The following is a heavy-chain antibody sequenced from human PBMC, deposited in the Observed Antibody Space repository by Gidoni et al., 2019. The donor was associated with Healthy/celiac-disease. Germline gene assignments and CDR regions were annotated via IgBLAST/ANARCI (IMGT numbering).Heavy chain of an antibody. J-gene: IGHJ2*01. CDR3: ARVGSWDFWSPADWYFDL. Sequence: QVQLQESGPGLVKPSETLSLTCTVSGGSFSSYYWSWIRQPPGKGLEWIGYIYYSGSTNYNPSLKSRVTISVDTSKNQFSLKLSSVTAADTAVYYCARVGSWDFWSPADWYFDLWGRGTLVTVSS. CDR2: IYYSGST. V-gene: IGHV4-59*01. D-gene: IGHD3-3*01. CDR1: GGSFSSYY.